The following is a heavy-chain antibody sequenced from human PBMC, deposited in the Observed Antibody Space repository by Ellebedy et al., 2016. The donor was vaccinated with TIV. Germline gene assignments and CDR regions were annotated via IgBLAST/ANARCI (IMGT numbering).Heavy chain of an antibody. D-gene: IGHD2-15*01. CDR1: GFKFSNFA. Sequence: PGGSLRLSCAASGFKFSNFAMTWVRQAPGKGLEWVSSISGSGGNTYYADSVKGRFTISRDKSTNTLSLHMNSLRAEDTARYYCAKDQGYCNGSSCYWGDMDVWGQGTTVTVSS. CDR2: ISGSGGNT. J-gene: IGHJ6*02. CDR3: AKDQGYCNGSSCYWGDMDV. V-gene: IGHV3-23*01.